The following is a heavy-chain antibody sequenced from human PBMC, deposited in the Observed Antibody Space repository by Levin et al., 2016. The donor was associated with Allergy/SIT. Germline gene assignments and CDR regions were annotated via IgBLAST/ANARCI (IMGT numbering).Heavy chain of an antibody. J-gene: IGHJ3*02. D-gene: IGHD6-13*01. CDR3: AAAGTPDAFDI. CDR2: IVVGSGNT. Sequence: SVKVSCKASGFTFSSSVVQWVRQARGQRLEWIGWIVVGSGNTNYAQKFQERVTITRDMSTSTAHMELSSLRSEDTAVYYCAAAGTPDAFDIWGQGTMVTVSS. V-gene: IGHV1-58*01. CDR1: GFTFSSSV.